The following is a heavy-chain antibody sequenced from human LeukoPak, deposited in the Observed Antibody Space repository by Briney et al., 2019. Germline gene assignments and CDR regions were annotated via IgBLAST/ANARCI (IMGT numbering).Heavy chain of an antibody. J-gene: IGHJ4*02. Sequence: GESLKISCKCSGYSFATYWIGWVRQMPGKGLEWMWISYPADSDARYSPSFQGQVTISADKSISTAYLQWGSLKASDTGMYYCARRGGGYGDFWGQGTLVTVSS. V-gene: IGHV5-51*01. CDR2: SYPADSDA. CDR1: GYSFATYW. CDR3: ARRGGGYGDF. D-gene: IGHD1-26*01.